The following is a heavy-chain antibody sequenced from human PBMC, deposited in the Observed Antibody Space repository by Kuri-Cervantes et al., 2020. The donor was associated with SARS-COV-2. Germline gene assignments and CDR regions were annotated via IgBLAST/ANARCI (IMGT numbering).Heavy chain of an antibody. CDR3: AKIARVVVIAGAYDL. V-gene: IGHV3-7*01. Sequence: GGSLRLSCAASGFTFSSYWMSWVRQAPGKGLEWVANIKQDGSEKYYVDSVKGRFTISRDNAKNSLYLQMNSLRAEDTAVYYCAKIARVVVIAGAYDLWGQGTMVTVSS. CDR1: GFTFSSYW. CDR2: IKQDGSEK. D-gene: IGHD2-21*01. J-gene: IGHJ3*01.